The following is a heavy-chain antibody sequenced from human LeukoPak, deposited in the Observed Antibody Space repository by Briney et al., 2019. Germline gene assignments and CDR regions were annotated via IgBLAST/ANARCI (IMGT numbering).Heavy chain of an antibody. V-gene: IGHV4-34*01. CDR3: ARSPVRWLQFKPRYYYMDV. CDR1: GGSFSGYY. Sequence: SETLSLTCAVYGGSFSGYYWSWIRQPPGKGLEWVGEINHSGSTNYNPSLKSRVTISVDTSKNQFSLKLSSVTAADTAVYYCARSPVRWLQFKPRYYYMDVWGKGTTVTVSS. D-gene: IGHD5-24*01. J-gene: IGHJ6*03. CDR2: INHSGST.